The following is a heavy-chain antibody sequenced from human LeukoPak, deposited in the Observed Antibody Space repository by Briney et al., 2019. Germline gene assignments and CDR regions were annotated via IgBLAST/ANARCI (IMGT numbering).Heavy chain of an antibody. CDR1: GFTFSSYA. J-gene: IGHJ4*02. Sequence: GGSLRLSCAASGFTFSSYAMHWVRQAPGKGLEWVAVISYDGSNKYYADSVKGRFTISRDNSKNTLYLQMNSLRAEDTAVYYCARPPIVGATARLDYWGQGTLVTVSS. CDR3: ARPPIVGATARLDY. CDR2: ISYDGSNK. D-gene: IGHD1-26*01. V-gene: IGHV3-30-3*01.